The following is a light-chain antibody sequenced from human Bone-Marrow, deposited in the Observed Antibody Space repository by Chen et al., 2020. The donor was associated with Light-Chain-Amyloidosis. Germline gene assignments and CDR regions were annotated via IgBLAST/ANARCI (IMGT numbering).Light chain of an antibody. CDR2: DDS. V-gene: IGLV3-21*02. CDR1: NIGSTS. Sequence: SYVLTQPSSVSVAPGQTATIACGGNNIGSTSVHWYQQTPGQAPLLVVYDDSDRPSGVPDRFSGSKSGTSASLAISGLRSEDEADYYCAAWDDSLSGPVFGGGTKLTVL. CDR3: AAWDDSLSGPV. J-gene: IGLJ2*01.